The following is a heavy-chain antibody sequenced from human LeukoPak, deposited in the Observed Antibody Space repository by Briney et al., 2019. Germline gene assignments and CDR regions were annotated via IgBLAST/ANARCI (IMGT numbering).Heavy chain of an antibody. D-gene: IGHD2-2*01. V-gene: IGHV1-69*13. CDR1: GGTFSSYA. Sequence: ASVKVSCKASGGTFSSYAIGWVRQAPGQGLEWMGGIIPIFGTANYAQKFQGRVTITADESTSTAYMELSSLRSEDTAVYYCARGDQGYCSSTSCYFDYWGQGTLVTVSS. J-gene: IGHJ4*02. CDR3: ARGDQGYCSSTSCYFDY. CDR2: IIPIFGTA.